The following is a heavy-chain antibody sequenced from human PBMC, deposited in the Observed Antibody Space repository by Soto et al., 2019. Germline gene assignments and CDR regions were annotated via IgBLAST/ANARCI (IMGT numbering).Heavy chain of an antibody. D-gene: IGHD3-3*01. J-gene: IGHJ4*02. V-gene: IGHV2-5*02. Sequence: QITLKESGPTLVKPTQTLTLTCTFSGFSLSTPGVGVGWIRQPPGKALEWLAPIYWDHDERYTPSLKSRLTITKDSSNNQVVLTVTNMDPVDTATYYCALDFWSAYPIGQAADAAHFWGEGTLVTVSS. CDR3: ALDFWSAYPIGQAADAAHF. CDR1: GFSLSTPGVG. CDR2: IYWDHDE.